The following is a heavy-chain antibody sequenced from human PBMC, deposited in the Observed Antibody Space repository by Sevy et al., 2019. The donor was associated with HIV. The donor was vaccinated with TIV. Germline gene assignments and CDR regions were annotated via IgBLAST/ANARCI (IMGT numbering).Heavy chain of an antibody. CDR1: GFIFNQFG. CDR2: TRYDGTTK. V-gene: IGHV3-30*02. Sequence: GGSLRLSCTAYGFIFNQFGFHWVRQAPGKGPEWVAFTRYDGTTKYYADSVKGRFTISRENSKNTLYLQMNNLNPEDTGLYHCVKGLGMVQGALLSEDIWGQGTMVTVSS. CDR3: VKGLGMVQGALLSEDI. J-gene: IGHJ3*02. D-gene: IGHD3-10*01.